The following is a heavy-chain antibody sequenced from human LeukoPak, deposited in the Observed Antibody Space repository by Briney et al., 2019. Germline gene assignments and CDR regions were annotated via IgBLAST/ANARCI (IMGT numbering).Heavy chain of an antibody. Sequence: SETLSLTCTVSGGSINNYYWSWIRQPAGKGLEWVGRIYTRGSTNYNPSLKSRVTMSVDTSKNQFSLKRSSVTAADTAVYYCARGRYCSADICSGGDAFDIWGQGTMVSVSS. J-gene: IGHJ3*02. D-gene: IGHD2-15*01. CDR1: GGSINNYY. CDR2: IYTRGST. CDR3: ARGRYCSADICSGGDAFDI. V-gene: IGHV4-4*07.